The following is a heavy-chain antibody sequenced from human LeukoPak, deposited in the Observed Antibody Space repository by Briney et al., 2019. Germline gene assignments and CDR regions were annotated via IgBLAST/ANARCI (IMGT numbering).Heavy chain of an antibody. J-gene: IGHJ4*02. CDR3: AKDKEGPLE. V-gene: IGHV3-9*01. CDR2: ISWNSGSI. Sequence: GGSLRLSCAASGFTFDDYAMHWVRQAPGKGLEWVSGISWNSGSIGYADSVKGRFTISRDNAKNSLYLQMNSLRAEDTALYYCAKDKEGPLEWGQGTLVTVSS. CDR1: GFTFDDYA.